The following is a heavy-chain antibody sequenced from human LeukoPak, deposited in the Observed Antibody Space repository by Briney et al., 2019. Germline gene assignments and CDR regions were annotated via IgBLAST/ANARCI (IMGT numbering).Heavy chain of an antibody. Sequence: GGSLRLSCAASGFTFSSYSMNRVRQAPGKGLEWVSYISSGSSNIYYADSVKGRFTISRDNAKNSLYLQMNSLRAEDTGVYYCAHLARGVEVAGDYLTWGQGTLVTVSS. CDR1: GFTFSSYS. CDR2: ISSGSSNI. V-gene: IGHV3-48*01. CDR3: AHLARGVEVAGDYLT. J-gene: IGHJ4*02. D-gene: IGHD6-19*01.